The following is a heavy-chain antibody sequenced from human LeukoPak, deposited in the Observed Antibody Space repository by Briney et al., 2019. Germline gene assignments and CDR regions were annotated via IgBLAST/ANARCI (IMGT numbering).Heavy chain of an antibody. V-gene: IGHV3-48*03. CDR1: GFTFSSYE. J-gene: IGHJ3*02. D-gene: IGHD6-13*01. CDR3: AQQSTDAFDI. Sequence: GGALRLSCAASGFTFSSYEMNWVRQAPGKGLEWVSYISSSGSTLYYADSVKGRLTISRDNAKNSLYLQMNSLRAEDTAVYYCAQQSTDAFDIWGQGTMVTVSS. CDR2: ISSSGSTL.